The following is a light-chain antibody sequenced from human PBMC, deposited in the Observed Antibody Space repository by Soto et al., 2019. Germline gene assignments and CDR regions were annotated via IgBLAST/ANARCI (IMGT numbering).Light chain of an antibody. CDR3: QVWDSSTVV. V-gene: IGLV3-9*01. CDR1: NIGNKN. CDR2: RDN. J-gene: IGLJ2*01. Sequence: SYELTQPLSVSVALGQTARITCGGNNIGNKNGHWYQQKPGQAPVVGIYRDNNRPSGIPERLSGSNSGNTATLTISRAQAGDEADYYCQVWDSSTVVFGGGTQLTVL.